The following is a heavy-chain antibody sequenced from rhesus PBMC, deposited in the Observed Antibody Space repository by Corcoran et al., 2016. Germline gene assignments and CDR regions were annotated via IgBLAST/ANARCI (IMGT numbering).Heavy chain of an antibody. CDR3: ARRGYSGSWNPFDY. J-gene: IGHJ4*01. CDR1: GGSISSSNW. V-gene: IGHV4-65*01. Sequence: QVQLQESGPGLVKPSETLSLTCAVSGGSISSSNWWSWIRQPPGKGLEWIGYISGSSGSTYYNPSLKSRVTSSTDTSKNQFSLKLSSVTAADTAVYYCARRGYSGSWNPFDYWGQGVLVTVSS. D-gene: IGHD6-25*01. CDR2: ISGSSGST.